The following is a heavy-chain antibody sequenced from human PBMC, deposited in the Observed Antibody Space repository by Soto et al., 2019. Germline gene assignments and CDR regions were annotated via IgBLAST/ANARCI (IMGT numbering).Heavy chain of an antibody. J-gene: IGHJ6*02. Sequence: GGSLRLSCAASGFTFSNAWMSWVRQAPGKGLEWVGRIKSKTDGGTTDYAAPVKGRFTISRDDSKNTLYLQMNSLKTEDTAVYYCTTDNDEITGTTWYYYGMDVWGQGTTGTVSS. D-gene: IGHD1-7*01. CDR1: GFTFSNAW. CDR3: TTDNDEITGTTWYYYGMDV. V-gene: IGHV3-15*01. CDR2: IKSKTDGGTT.